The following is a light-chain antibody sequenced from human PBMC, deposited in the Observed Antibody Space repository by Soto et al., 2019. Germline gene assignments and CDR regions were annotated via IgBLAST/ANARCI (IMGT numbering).Light chain of an antibody. J-gene: IGLJ3*02. CDR2: DVT. CDR3: SSYTNKDTRL. V-gene: IGLV2-14*03. Sequence: QSALTQPASVSGSPGQSITISCTGTSSDVGGYDHVSWYQQHPGKAPKLIIYDVTVRPSGISRRFSGSKSDNTASLAVFGLQPEDEADYYCSSYTNKDTRLFGGGTQLTVL. CDR1: SSDVGGYDH.